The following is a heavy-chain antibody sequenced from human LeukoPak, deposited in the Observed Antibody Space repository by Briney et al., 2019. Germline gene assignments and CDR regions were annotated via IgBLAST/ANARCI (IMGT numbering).Heavy chain of an antibody. D-gene: IGHD4-17*01. CDR3: ARQGTVTTYYYYYGMDV. CDR2: SYYSGST. CDR1: GGSISSSSYY. Sequence: SETLSLTCTVSGGSISSSSYYWGWIRQPPGKGLEWIGSSYYSGSTYYNPALKSQVTISVDARKNQFSLKLSSVTAADTAEYYCARQGTVTTYYYYYGMDVWGQGTTVTVSS. V-gene: IGHV4-39*01. J-gene: IGHJ6*02.